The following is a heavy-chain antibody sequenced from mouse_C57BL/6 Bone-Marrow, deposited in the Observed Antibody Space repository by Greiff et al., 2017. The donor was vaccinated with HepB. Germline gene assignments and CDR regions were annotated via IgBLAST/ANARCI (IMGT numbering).Heavy chain of an antibody. CDR3: ARPYCGSSSWFAY. Sequence: VQLQQPGAELVKPGASVKLSCKASGYTFTSYWMHWVKQRPGQGLEWIGMIHPNSGSTNYNEKFKSKATLTVDKSSSTAYMQLSSLTSEDSAVYYCARPYCGSSSWFAYWGQGTLVTVSA. J-gene: IGHJ3*01. V-gene: IGHV1-64*01. CDR1: GYTFTSYW. CDR2: IHPNSGST. D-gene: IGHD1-1*01.